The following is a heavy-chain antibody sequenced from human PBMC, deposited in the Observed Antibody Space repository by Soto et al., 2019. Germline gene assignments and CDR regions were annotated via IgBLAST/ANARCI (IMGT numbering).Heavy chain of an antibody. CDR1: GFTFSNSG. Sequence: QVQLVESGGGVVQPGRSLRLSCAASGFTFSNSGMHWVRQAPGKGLEWVAVIWYDGSNKYYADSVKGRFTISRDNSKNMLYLQMNSLRAEDTAVYFCARPLYSSSSVYYGMDVWGQGTTVTVSS. CDR3: ARPLYSSSSVYYGMDV. J-gene: IGHJ6*02. CDR2: IWYDGSNK. D-gene: IGHD6-13*01. V-gene: IGHV3-33*01.